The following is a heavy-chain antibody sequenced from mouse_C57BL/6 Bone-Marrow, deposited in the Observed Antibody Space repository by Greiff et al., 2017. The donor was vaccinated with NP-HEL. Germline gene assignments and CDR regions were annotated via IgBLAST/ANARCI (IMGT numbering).Heavy chain of an antibody. D-gene: IGHD2-3*01. V-gene: IGHV1-72*01. CDR2: IDPNSGGT. J-gene: IGHJ1*03. CDR3: AIPPDGYYEYFDV. CDR1: GYTFTSYW. Sequence: VQLQQPGAELVKPGASVKLSCKASGYTFTSYWMHWVKQRPGRGLEWSGRIDPNSGGTKYNEKFKSKATLTVDKPSSTAYMQLSSLTSEDSAVYYCAIPPDGYYEYFDVWGTGTTVTVSS.